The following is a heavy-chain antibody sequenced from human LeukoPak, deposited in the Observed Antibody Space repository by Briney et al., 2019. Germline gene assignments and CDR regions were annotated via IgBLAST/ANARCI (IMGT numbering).Heavy chain of an antibody. CDR3: ARDVHIVVVTAGNLR. V-gene: IGHV4-38-2*02. D-gene: IGHD2-21*02. CDR1: GGFNTHYY. Sequence: SETLSLTCSVSGGFNTHYYWSWIRQPPGKGLEWIGSIFHSGNTYYNPSLKSRVTISVDTSKNQFSLKLSPVTAADTAVYYCARDVHIVVVTAGNLRWGQGTLVTVSS. J-gene: IGHJ4*02. CDR2: IFHSGNT.